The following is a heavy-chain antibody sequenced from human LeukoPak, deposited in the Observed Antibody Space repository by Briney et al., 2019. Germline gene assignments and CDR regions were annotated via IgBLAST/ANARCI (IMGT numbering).Heavy chain of an antibody. Sequence: GSLRLSCAASGFTFSSSWIIWVRQAPGKGLEGVANMDQDGRDKTYVDSVKGRFTISINNGRNSLYLQMKSLRAEDTAMYFCARGFGRGSVDYWGQGTLATVSS. V-gene: IGHV3-7*01. CDR2: MDQDGRDK. D-gene: IGHD3-10*01. CDR3: ARGFGRGSVDY. CDR1: GFTFSSSW. J-gene: IGHJ4*02.